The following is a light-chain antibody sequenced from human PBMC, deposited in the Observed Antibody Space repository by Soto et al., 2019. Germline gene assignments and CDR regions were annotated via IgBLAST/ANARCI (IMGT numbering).Light chain of an antibody. J-gene: IGLJ1*01. V-gene: IGLV2-14*01. CDR3: SSYTSSRAYV. Sequence: QSALTQPASVSGSPGQSITISCTGTSSDVGGYNYVSWYQQQSGKAPKLMIHEVSNQPSGVSNRFSGSKSGNTASLTISGLQAEDEADYYCSSYTSSRAYVFGIGTKLTVL. CDR2: EVS. CDR1: SSDVGGYNY.